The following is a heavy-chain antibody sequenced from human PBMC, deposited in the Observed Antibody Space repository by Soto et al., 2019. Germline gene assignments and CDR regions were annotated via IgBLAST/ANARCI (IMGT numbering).Heavy chain of an antibody. CDR3: TRGPLPPQLRGSFDY. V-gene: IGHV3-49*05. J-gene: IGHJ4*02. Sequence: KAGVSLRLSFTASGFTFGDYAMSWFRQAPGKGLEWVGFIRSKAYGGTTEYAASVKGRFTISRDDSKSIAYLQMNSLKTEDTAVYYCTRGPLPPQLRGSFDYWGQGTLVTVSS. CDR2: IRSKAYGGTT. D-gene: IGHD3-10*01. CDR1: GFTFGDYA.